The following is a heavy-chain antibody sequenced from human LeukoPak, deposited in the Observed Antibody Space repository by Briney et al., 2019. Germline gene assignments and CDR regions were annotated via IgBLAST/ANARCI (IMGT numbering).Heavy chain of an antibody. J-gene: IGHJ5*02. CDR3: ARGIGYCSSTSCYGGWFDP. CDR2: INHSGST. D-gene: IGHD2-2*01. V-gene: IGHV4-34*01. CDR1: GGSFSGYY. Sequence: SETLSLTCAVYGGSFSGYYWSWIRQPPGKGLEWIGEINHSGSTNYNPSLKSRVTMSVDTSKNQFSLKLSSVTAADTAVYYCARGIGYCSSTSCYGGWFDPWGQGTLVTVSS.